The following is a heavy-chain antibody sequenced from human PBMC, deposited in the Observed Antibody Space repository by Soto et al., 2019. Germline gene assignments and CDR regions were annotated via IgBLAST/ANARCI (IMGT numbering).Heavy chain of an antibody. Sequence: ASVKVSCKASGYPFTGYYMHWVRQAPGQGLEWMGWINPNSGGTNYAQKFQGRVTMTRDTSISTAYMELSRLRSDDTAVYYCARLRITIFGVPNAFDIWGQGTMVTVSS. J-gene: IGHJ3*02. CDR1: GYPFTGYY. D-gene: IGHD3-3*01. CDR2: INPNSGGT. V-gene: IGHV1-2*02. CDR3: ARLRITIFGVPNAFDI.